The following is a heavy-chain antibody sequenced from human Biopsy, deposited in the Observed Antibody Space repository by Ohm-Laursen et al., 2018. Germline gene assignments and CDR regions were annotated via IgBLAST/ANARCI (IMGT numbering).Heavy chain of an antibody. V-gene: IGHV4-39*01. CDR1: GGSISNNNYY. J-gene: IGHJ5*02. Sequence: SGTLSLTCTVSGGSISNNNYYWGWIRQPPGKGLEWIGSIFYRGSTHYKPSLKSRINISVDTSKNQFSLKLNSVTAADTAVYYCARDYDTSGYYYASWGQGTLVTVSS. CDR3: ARDYDTSGYYYAS. D-gene: IGHD3-22*01. CDR2: IFYRGST.